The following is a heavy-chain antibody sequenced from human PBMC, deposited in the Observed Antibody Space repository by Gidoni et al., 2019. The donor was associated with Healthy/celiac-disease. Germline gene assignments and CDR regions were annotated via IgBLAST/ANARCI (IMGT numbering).Heavy chain of an antibody. J-gene: IGHJ5*02. CDR2: MSGSGGST. CDR3: AKIGTSQFLGWFDP. V-gene: IGHV3-23*01. D-gene: IGHD1-1*01. Sequence: EVQLLASGGGLVQTGGSLRLSCAASGFTFSSYAMSWVRQAPGKGLGLVSAMSGSGGSTYSADSVKGRFTISRDNSKNTLYLQMNSLRADDTAVDYCAKIGTSQFLGWFDPWGQGTLVTVSS. CDR1: GFTFSSYA.